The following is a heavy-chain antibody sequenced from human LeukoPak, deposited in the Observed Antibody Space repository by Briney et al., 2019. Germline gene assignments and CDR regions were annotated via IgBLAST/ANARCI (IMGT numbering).Heavy chain of an antibody. J-gene: IGHJ6*03. Sequence: PGGSLRLSCAASGFTFSGSAMHWVRQASGKGLEWVGRIRSKANSYATAYAASVKGRFTISRDDSKNTAYLQMNSLKTEDTAVYYCTTPELQHGDYYYYYYMDVWGKGTTVTVSS. CDR2: IRSKANSYAT. CDR1: GFTFSGSA. V-gene: IGHV3-73*01. D-gene: IGHD4-17*01. CDR3: TTPELQHGDYYYYYYMDV.